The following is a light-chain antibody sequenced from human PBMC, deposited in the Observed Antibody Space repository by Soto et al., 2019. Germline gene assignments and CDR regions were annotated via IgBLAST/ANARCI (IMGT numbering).Light chain of an antibody. CDR1: QSILFISDKNNY. J-gene: IGKJ5*01. Sequence: DIVMTQSPDSLAVSLGERATINCRSSQSILFISDKNNYLAWYQQKSGQPPKLLFYWASTRESGVPDRFSGSGSETDFTLTISSLQAEDVAVYYCQQYYSTPPTFGQGTRLEIK. CDR2: WAS. V-gene: IGKV4-1*01. CDR3: QQYYSTPPT.